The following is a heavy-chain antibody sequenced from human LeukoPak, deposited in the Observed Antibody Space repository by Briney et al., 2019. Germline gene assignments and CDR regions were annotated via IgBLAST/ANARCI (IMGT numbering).Heavy chain of an antibody. D-gene: IGHD5-18*01. Sequence: SETLSLTCTVSGGSISSYYWSWIRQPPGKGLEWIGYIYYSGSTNYNPSLKSRITISVDTSKNQFSLKLSSVTAADTAVYYCARRRGYSYDNWYFDLWGRGTLVTVSS. CDR2: IYYSGST. V-gene: IGHV4-59*08. CDR1: GGSISSYY. J-gene: IGHJ2*01. CDR3: ARRRGYSYDNWYFDL.